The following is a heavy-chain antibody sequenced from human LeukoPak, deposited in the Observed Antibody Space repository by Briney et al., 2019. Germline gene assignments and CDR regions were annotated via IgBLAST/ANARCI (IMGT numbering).Heavy chain of an antibody. J-gene: IGHJ5*02. Sequence: ASVKVSCKPSGYTFTSYDINWVRQATGQGLEWMGWMNPNSGNTGHAQKFQGRVTMTRNTSISTAYMELSSLRSEDTAVYYCARVPFIAAAGTGWFDPWGQGTLVTVSS. CDR1: GYTFTSYD. V-gene: IGHV1-8*01. CDR3: ARVPFIAAAGTGWFDP. CDR2: MNPNSGNT. D-gene: IGHD6-13*01.